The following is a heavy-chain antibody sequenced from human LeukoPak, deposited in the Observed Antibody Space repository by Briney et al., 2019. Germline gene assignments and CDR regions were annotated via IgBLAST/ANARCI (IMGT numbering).Heavy chain of an antibody. CDR2: ISSSSSNI. V-gene: IGHV3-21*01. D-gene: IGHD3-9*01. J-gene: IGHJ4*02. CDR1: GFTFSSYT. CDR3: ARDVRYFTY. Sequence: GGSLRLSCAASGFTFSSYTMNWVRQAPGKGLEWVSSISSSSSNIYYADSVKGRFTISRDNAKNSLYLQMNSLRAEDTAVYYCARDVRYFTYWGQGTLDTVSS.